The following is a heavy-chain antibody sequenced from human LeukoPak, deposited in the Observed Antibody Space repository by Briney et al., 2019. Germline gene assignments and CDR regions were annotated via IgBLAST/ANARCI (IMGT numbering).Heavy chain of an antibody. V-gene: IGHV3-23*01. D-gene: IGHD3-9*01. J-gene: IGHJ4*02. Sequence: GGSLRLSCAASGFTFSSYAMSWVRQAPGKGLEWVSAISGSGGSTYYADSVKGRFTISRDNSKNTLYLQMNSLRAEDTAVYYCARGRDILTLFDYWGQGTLVTVSS. CDR3: ARGRDILTLFDY. CDR2: ISGSGGST. CDR1: GFTFSSYA.